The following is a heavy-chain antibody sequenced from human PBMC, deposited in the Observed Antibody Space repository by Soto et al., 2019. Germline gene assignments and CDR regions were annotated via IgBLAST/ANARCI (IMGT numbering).Heavy chain of an antibody. CDR2: ISSSSSYI. J-gene: IGHJ5*02. V-gene: IGHV3-21*01. CDR1: GFTFSSYS. Sequence: GGSLRLSCAASGFTFSSYSMNWVRQAPGKGLEWVSSISSSSSYIYYADSVKGRFTISRDNAKNSLYLQMNSLRAEDTAVYYCARDLRQGGNASPWGQGTLVTVSS. D-gene: IGHD1-1*01. CDR3: ARDLRQGGNASP.